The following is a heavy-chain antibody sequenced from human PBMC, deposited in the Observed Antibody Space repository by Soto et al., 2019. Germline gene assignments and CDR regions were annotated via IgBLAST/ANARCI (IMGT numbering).Heavy chain of an antibody. Sequence: QVQLVQSGAEVKKPGSSVKVSCKASGGTFSSYAISWVRQAPGQGLEWMGGIIPIFGTANYAQKFQGRVTITADKSTSTAYMELSSLRSEDTAVYYCARGRGRIQLWAYYYYYYGMDVWGQGTTVTVSS. D-gene: IGHD5-18*01. CDR1: GGTFSSYA. CDR2: IIPIFGTA. J-gene: IGHJ6*02. CDR3: ARGRGRIQLWAYYYYYYGMDV. V-gene: IGHV1-69*06.